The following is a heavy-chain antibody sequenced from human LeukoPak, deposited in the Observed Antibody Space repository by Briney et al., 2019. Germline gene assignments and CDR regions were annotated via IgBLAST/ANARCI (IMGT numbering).Heavy chain of an antibody. D-gene: IGHD4-11*01. CDR1: GFTYSSYG. J-gene: IGHJ4*02. CDR2: IRSDGSNK. CDR3: AKGVGTTSNY. Sequence: GGSLRLSCAASGFTYSSYGIHWVRQAPGKGLEWVAFIRSDGSNKYYADSVKGRFTISKDNSRNTLYLQMNSLRAEDTAVYYCAKGVGTTSNYWGRGTLVTVSS. V-gene: IGHV3-30*02.